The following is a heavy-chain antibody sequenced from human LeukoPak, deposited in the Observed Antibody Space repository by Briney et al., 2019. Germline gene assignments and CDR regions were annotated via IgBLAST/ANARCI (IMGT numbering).Heavy chain of an antibody. J-gene: IGHJ5*02. Sequence: GGSLRLSCAASGFTFSSYAMSWVRRAPGKGLEWVSAISGSGGSTYYADSVKGRFTISRDNSKSTLYLQMNSLRAEDTAVYYCAKDTAMVPSWFDPWGQGTLVTVSS. CDR1: GFTFSSYA. CDR3: AKDTAMVPSWFDP. D-gene: IGHD5-18*01. CDR2: ISGSGGST. V-gene: IGHV3-23*01.